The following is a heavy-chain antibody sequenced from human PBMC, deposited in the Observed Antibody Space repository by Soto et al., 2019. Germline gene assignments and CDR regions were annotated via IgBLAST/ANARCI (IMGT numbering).Heavy chain of an antibody. D-gene: IGHD2-15*01. Sequence: QVQLVQSGAGVKKPGSSVKVSCTASGGTFSTHAIIWVRQAPGHGLEWMGGIIRISGTTYYAQKFQGRVTITADEPTSTAFMELSSLKSEDTAVFYCARGYCSGGNCYSGMDVWGQGTMVTVSS. J-gene: IGHJ6*02. CDR3: ARGYCSGGNCYSGMDV. CDR1: GGTFSTHA. V-gene: IGHV1-69*01. CDR2: IIRISGTT.